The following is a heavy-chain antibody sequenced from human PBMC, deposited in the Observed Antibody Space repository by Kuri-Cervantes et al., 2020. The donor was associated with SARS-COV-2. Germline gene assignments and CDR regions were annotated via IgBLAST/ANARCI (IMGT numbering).Heavy chain of an antibody. D-gene: IGHD2-2*02. CDR3: ATLGYCSSTSCYKRFDY. J-gene: IGHJ4*02. V-gene: IGHV3-30*02. Sequence: LSLTCAASGFTFSSYGMHWVRQAPGKGLEWVAFIRYDGSNKYYADSVKGRFTISRDNAKNSLYLQMNSLRAEDTAVYYCATLGYCSSTSCYKRFDYWGQGTLVTVSS. CDR2: IRYDGSNK. CDR1: GFTFSSYG.